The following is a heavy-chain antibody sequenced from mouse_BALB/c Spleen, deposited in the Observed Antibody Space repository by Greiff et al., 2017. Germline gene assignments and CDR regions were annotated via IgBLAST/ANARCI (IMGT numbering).Heavy chain of an antibody. V-gene: IGHV4-1*02. CDR2: INPDSSTI. J-gene: IGHJ3*01. CDR1: GFDFSRYW. D-gene: IGHD2-3*01. Sequence: DVKLQESGGGLVQPGGSLKLSCAASGFDFSRYWMSWVRQAPGKGLEWIGEINPDSSTINYTPSLKDKFIISRDNAKNTLYLQMSKVRSEDTALYYCARRRGGYYSAWFAYWGQGTLVTVSA. CDR3: ARRRGGYYSAWFAY.